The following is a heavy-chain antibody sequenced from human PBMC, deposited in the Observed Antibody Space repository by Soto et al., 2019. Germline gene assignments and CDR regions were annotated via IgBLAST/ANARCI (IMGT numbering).Heavy chain of an antibody. CDR2: INSDGSIT. V-gene: IGHV3-74*01. Sequence: EVQLVESGGGLILPGGSLRLSCAASGFTFNTHWMHWVRQAPGKGLVWVSRINSDGSITDYEDSVKGRFSISRDNPRNPLHLQMNSLSPEDTAVYYRARAMTSVGAAAKGDFWGQGTLVTVSS. CDR1: GFTFNTHW. CDR3: ARAMTSVGAAAKGDF. J-gene: IGHJ4*02. D-gene: IGHD1-26*01.